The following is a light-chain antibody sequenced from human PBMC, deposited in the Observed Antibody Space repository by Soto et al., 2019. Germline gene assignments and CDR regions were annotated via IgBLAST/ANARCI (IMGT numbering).Light chain of an antibody. J-gene: IGLJ2*01. CDR1: SSNIGAGYD. CDR3: QSYDSSLSGLVV. Sequence: QSVLTQPPSVSGAPGQTVTIFCTGSSSNIGAGYDVHWYQQLPGTAPKPPSHGNNNRPSWVPDRFDGSKSGTSASLAITGLQAEDEADYYCQSYDSSLSGLVVFGGGTKLTVL. V-gene: IGLV1-40*01. CDR2: GNN.